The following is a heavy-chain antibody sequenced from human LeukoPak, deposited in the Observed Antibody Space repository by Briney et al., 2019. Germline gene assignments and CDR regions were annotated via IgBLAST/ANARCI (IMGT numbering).Heavy chain of an antibody. V-gene: IGHV4-34*01. CDR3: ARGSRLPLDF. CDR2: ISHSGGT. CDR1: GDFFIENY. Sequence: PSETLSLTCAVYGDFFIENYWSWIRQDPGKGLEWIGEISHSGGTNYTNYNPSLKSRVTISIDTSKNQFSLRLSSVTAADTAVYYCARGSRLPLDFWDQGSLVTVPS. J-gene: IGHJ4*02. D-gene: IGHD3-16*01.